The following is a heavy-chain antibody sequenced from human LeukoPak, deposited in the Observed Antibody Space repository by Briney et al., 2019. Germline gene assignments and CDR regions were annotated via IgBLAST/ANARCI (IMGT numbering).Heavy chain of an antibody. Sequence: PGGSLRLSCAASGFTFSSYAMSWVRQAPGKGLEWVSAISGSCGSTYYADSVKGRFTISRDNSKNTLYLQMNSLRAEDTAVYYCRRGITFGGVIDYWGQGTLVTVSS. CDR3: RRGITFGGVIDY. D-gene: IGHD3-16*01. CDR2: ISGSCGST. CDR1: GFTFSSYA. J-gene: IGHJ4*02. V-gene: IGHV3-23*01.